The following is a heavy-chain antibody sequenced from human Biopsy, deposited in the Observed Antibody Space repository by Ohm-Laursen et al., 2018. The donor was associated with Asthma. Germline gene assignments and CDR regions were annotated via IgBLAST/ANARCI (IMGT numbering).Heavy chain of an antibody. D-gene: IGHD2-2*01. CDR3: ARKAGSCISRTCYSLDF. CDR1: GGTFNTYV. V-gene: IGHV1-69*01. J-gene: IGHJ4*02. Sequence: GSSVKVSCKPLGGTFNTYVIGWVRQAPGQGLEWMGGINSVFGTTTYPQKFQDRVTITADDSTSTVYMELISPRSEDTAVYYCARKAGSCISRTCYSLDFWGQGTLVTVSS. CDR2: INSVFGTT.